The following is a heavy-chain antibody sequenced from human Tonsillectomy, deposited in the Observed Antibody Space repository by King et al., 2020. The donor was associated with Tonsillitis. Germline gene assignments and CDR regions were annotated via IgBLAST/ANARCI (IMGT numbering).Heavy chain of an antibody. Sequence: QLQESGPGLVKPSETLSLTCTVSGGSISSYYWSWIRQPPGKGLEGIGYIYYSGSTNYNPSLKSRVTISIHTSKNQFSLKLSSVTAANTAGYYCARDLYGGFGDFGYWGQGTLVTVSS. V-gene: IGHV4-59*01. D-gene: IGHD3-10*01. CDR1: GGSISSYY. CDR3: ARDLYGGFGDFGY. J-gene: IGHJ4*02. CDR2: IYYSGST.